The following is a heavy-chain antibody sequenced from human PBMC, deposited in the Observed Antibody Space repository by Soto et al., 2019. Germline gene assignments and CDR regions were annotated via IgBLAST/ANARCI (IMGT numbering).Heavy chain of an antibody. CDR3: AAWPRSHWYDY. D-gene: IGHD2-15*01. J-gene: IGHJ4*02. CDR2: IKYDGSQK. V-gene: IGHV3-7*05. Sequence: GGSLRLSCVGSGFTFDNYLMGWVRQAQGKGREWVGNIKYDGSQKFYADSLKGRFTISIDNAKKSLYLQMSSLRDEDTAVYYCAAWPRSHWYDYWGQGTLVTVSS. CDR1: GFTFDNYL.